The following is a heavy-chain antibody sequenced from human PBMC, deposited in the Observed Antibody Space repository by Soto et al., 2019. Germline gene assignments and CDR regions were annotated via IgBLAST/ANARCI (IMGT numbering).Heavy chain of an antibody. CDR2: ISYTGTT. CDR3: ARHTFLGVTKL. V-gene: IGHV4-39*01. J-gene: IGHJ4*02. CDR1: GDSISMGHYY. Sequence: SEILSLTCTVAGDSISMGHYYRTWIRQPPGKGLEWIGSISYTGTTFYNPSLKSRVTFSIDTSNNQFSLKVTSVTAADTAVFYCARHTFLGVTKLWGQGTLVTVSS. D-gene: IGHD3-10*01.